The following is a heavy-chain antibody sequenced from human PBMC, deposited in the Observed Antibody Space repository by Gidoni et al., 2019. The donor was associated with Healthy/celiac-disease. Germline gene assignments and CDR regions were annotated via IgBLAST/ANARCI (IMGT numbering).Heavy chain of an antibody. J-gene: IGHJ3*02. CDR2: IKQDGSEK. Sequence: EVQLVESGGGLVQTGGSLRLSCAASGFTFSSYCMSWVRQAPGKGLECVANIKQDGSEKSYVDSVEGRFTRSRDNAKHSLYLQMNSLRAEDTALYYCARDRGSYAEFTDAFDIWGQGTMVTVSS. CDR1: GFTFSSYC. V-gene: IGHV3-7*01. CDR3: ARDRGSYAEFTDAFDI. D-gene: IGHD1-26*01.